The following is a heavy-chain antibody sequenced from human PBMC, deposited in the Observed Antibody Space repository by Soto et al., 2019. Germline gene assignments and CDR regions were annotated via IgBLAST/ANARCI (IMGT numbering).Heavy chain of an antibody. CDR3: ARDFRGRYWDYYYGMDV. D-gene: IGHD1-26*01. V-gene: IGHV3-7*01. CDR2: IKQDGSEK. Sequence: GGSLRLSCAASGFTFSSYWMSWVRQAPGKGLEWLANIKQDGSEKYYVDSVKGRFTISRDNAKNSLYLQMNSLRAEDTAVYYCARDFRGRYWDYYYGMDVWGQGSTVTVSS. J-gene: IGHJ6*02. CDR1: GFTFSSYW.